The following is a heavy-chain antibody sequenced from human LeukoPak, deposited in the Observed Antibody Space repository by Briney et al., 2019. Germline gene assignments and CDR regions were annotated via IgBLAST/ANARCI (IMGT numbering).Heavy chain of an antibody. CDR3: ARVGLGGYDYSYDY. CDR2: INSDGSST. J-gene: IGHJ4*02. D-gene: IGHD5-12*01. V-gene: IGHV3-74*01. Sequence: GGSLRLSCVASGFTFRNYYMHWVRQVPGKGLVWVSRINSDGSSTSYADSVKGRFTISRDNAKNTLYLQMNSLRAEDTAVYYCARVGLGGYDYSYDYWGQGTLVTVSS. CDR1: GFTFRNYY.